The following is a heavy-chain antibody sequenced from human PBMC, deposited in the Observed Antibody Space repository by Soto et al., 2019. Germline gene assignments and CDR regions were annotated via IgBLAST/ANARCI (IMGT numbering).Heavy chain of an antibody. Sequence: QPTLNESGPTLVKPTQTLTLTSTLSGFSLNTRGVGVGWIRQPPGKALEWLALISWDGEKRYRPSLKSRLTITKHASENQVVLTMTHMDPVDTATYYVAHRRGDRLTGHCYFDFWGQGTLVTVSS. V-gene: IGHV2-5*02. CDR2: ISWDGEK. J-gene: IGHJ4*02. D-gene: IGHD3-9*01. CDR1: GFSLNTRGVG. CDR3: AHRRGDRLTGHCYFDF.